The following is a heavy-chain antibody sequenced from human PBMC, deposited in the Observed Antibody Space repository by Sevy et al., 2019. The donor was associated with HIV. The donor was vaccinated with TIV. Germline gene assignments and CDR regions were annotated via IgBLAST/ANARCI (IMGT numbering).Heavy chain of an antibody. V-gene: IGHV1-2*06. CDR1: GYTFTGHY. D-gene: IGHD7-27*01. CDR3: VRTRFQTGAFDS. J-gene: IGHJ4*02. CDR2: IDPISAGT. Sequence: ASVKVSCKASGYTFTGHYLHWVRQAPGRGLEWMGRIDPISAGTNYAQKFKGRVTMARDTSISTAYMELSRLRFDDTAMYYCVRTRFQTGAFDSWGQGTLVTVSS.